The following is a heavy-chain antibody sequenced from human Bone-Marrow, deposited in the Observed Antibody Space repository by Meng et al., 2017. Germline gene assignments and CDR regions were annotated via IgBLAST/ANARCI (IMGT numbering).Heavy chain of an antibody. D-gene: IGHD3-16*02. J-gene: IGHJ2*01. CDR2: IWYDGSNK. Sequence: GESLKISCAASGFTFSSYGMHWVRQAPGKGLEWVAVIWYDGSNKYYADSVKGRFTISRDNSKNTLYLQKNSLRAEDTAVYYCAREGYVWGSYRRNWYFDLWGRGTLVTVSS. CDR3: AREGYVWGSYRRNWYFDL. CDR1: GFTFSSYG. V-gene: IGHV3-33*01.